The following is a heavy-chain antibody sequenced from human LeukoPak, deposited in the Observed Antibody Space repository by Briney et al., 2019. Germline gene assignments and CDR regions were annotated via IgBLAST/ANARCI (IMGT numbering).Heavy chain of an antibody. J-gene: IGHJ4*02. CDR1: GGSFSGYY. V-gene: IGHV4-34*01. Sequence: SETLSLTCAVYGGSFSGYYWSWIRQPPGKGLEWIGEINHSGSTNYNPSLKSRVTISVDTSKNQFSLKLSSVTAADTAVYYCARVYDSSGYFSPYFDHWGQGTLVTVSS. CDR3: ARVYDSSGYFSPYFDH. D-gene: IGHD3-22*01. CDR2: INHSGST.